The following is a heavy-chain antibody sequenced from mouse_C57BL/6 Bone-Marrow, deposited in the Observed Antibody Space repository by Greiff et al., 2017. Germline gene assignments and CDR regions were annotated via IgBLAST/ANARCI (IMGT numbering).Heavy chain of an antibody. CDR2: INPSSGYT. V-gene: IGHV1-7*01. J-gene: IGHJ1*03. Sequence: QVQLQQSGAELAKPGASVKLSCKASGYTFTSYWMHWVKQRPGQGLEWIGYINPSSGYTKYNQKFKDKATLTADKSSSTAYMQLSSLTSEDSAVYYCARGLRRWYFDVWGTGTTVTVSS. CDR3: ARGLRRWYFDV. CDR1: GYTFTSYW. D-gene: IGHD2-4*01.